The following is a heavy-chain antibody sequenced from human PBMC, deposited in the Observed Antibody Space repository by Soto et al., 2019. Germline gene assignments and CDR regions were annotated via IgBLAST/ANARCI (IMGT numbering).Heavy chain of an antibody. CDR1: GFTFSGSA. CDR3: TRCYPAAGRTYYYYMDV. J-gene: IGHJ6*03. Sequence: EVQLVESGGGLVQPGGSLKLSCAASGFTFSGSAMHWVRQASGKGLEWVGRIRSKANSYATAYAASVKGRFTISRDDSKNTAYLQMNSLKTEDTAVYYCTRCYPAAGRTYYYYMDVWGKGTTVTVSS. D-gene: IGHD6-13*01. V-gene: IGHV3-73*01. CDR2: IRSKANSYAT.